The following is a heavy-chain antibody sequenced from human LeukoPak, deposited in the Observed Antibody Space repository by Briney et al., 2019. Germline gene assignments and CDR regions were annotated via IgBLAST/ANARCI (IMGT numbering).Heavy chain of an antibody. CDR1: GYTFTSYG. Sequence: ASVKVSCKASGYTFTSYGISWVRQVPGQGLEWMGWISAYNGNTNYAQKLQGRVTMTTDISTSTAYMELRSLRSDDTAVYYCARDRYYGSGTNYYYYGMDVWGQGTTVTVSS. CDR3: ARDRYYGSGTNYYYYGMDV. D-gene: IGHD3-10*01. CDR2: ISAYNGNT. J-gene: IGHJ6*02. V-gene: IGHV1-18*01.